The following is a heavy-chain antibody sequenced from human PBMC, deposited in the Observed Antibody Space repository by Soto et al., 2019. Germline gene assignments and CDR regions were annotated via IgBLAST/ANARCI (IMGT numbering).Heavy chain of an antibody. D-gene: IGHD6-6*01. Sequence: GTLSITCTVSGGSISSYYWSWIRQPPGKGLEWIGYIYYSGTTNYNPSLKSRVTISVDTSKNQFSLKLSSVTAADTAVYYCATAESRRSPFDIWGQGTMVIVS. CDR2: IYYSGTT. CDR1: GGSISSYY. V-gene: IGHV4-59*01. J-gene: IGHJ3*02. CDR3: ATAESRRSPFDI.